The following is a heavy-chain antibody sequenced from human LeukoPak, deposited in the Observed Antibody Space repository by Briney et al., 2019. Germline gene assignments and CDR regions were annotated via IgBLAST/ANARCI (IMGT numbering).Heavy chain of an antibody. J-gene: IGHJ4*02. CDR3: ARQRRYCSGDSCYQRTFDF. Sequence: GGSLRLSCAGSGFTFSSYWMHWVRQAPGKGLVWVSRINTDGSNTIYADSVKGRFTISRDNAKNSVYMQMNSLRAEDTAVYSCARQRRYCSGDSCYQRTFDFWGQGTLVTVSS. D-gene: IGHD2-15*01. V-gene: IGHV3-74*01. CDR1: GFTFSSYW. CDR2: INTDGSNT.